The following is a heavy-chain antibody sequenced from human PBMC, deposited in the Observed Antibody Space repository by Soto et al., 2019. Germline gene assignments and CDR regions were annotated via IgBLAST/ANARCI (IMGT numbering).Heavy chain of an antibody. CDR2: INPSGGST. CDR3: ARVGGYSYGGVDY. V-gene: IGHV1-46*01. CDR1: GYTFTSYY. J-gene: IGHJ4*02. Sequence: QVQLVQSGAEVKKPGASVKVSCKASGYTFTSYYMHWVRQAPGQGLEWMGIINPSGGSTTYAQKFXXRXXMTRDTSTSTVYMELSSLRSEDTAVYYCARVGGYSYGGVDYWGQGTRVTVSS. D-gene: IGHD5-18*01.